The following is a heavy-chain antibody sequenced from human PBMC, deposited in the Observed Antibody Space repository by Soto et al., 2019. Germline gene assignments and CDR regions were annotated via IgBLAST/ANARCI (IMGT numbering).Heavy chain of an antibody. Sequence: EVQLVESGGGLVQPGRSLRLSCAASGFTFDDYAMHWVRQAPGKGLEWVSGISWNSGSIGYADSVKGRFTISRDNAKNSLYLQMNSLRAEDTALYYCAKGVVEWFPPHWFDPWGQGTLVTVSS. CDR2: ISWNSGSI. D-gene: IGHD3-3*01. CDR1: GFTFDDYA. V-gene: IGHV3-9*01. J-gene: IGHJ5*02. CDR3: AKGVVEWFPPHWFDP.